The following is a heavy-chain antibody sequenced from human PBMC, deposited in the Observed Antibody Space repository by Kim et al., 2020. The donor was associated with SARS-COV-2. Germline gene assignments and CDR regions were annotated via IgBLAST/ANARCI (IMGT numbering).Heavy chain of an antibody. J-gene: IGHJ6*02. CDR2: ISSSSSYT. Sequence: GGSLRLSCAASGFTFSDYYMSWIRQAPGKGLEWVSYISSSSSYTNYADSVKGRFTISRDNAKNSLYLQMNSLRAEDTAVYYCARAFAGGSSWFRGHYYYYGMDVWGQGTTVTVSS. D-gene: IGHD6-13*01. CDR1: GFTFSDYY. V-gene: IGHV3-11*06. CDR3: ARAFAGGSSWFRGHYYYYGMDV.